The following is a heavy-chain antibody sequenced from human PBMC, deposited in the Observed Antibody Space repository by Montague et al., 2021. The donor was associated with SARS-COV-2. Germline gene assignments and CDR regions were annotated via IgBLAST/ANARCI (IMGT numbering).Heavy chain of an antibody. D-gene: IGHD3-10*01. CDR1: GFSFSGYA. CDR2: IYSGGDST. V-gene: IGHV3-23*03. Sequence: SLRLSCAASGFSFSGYAMNWVRQAPGKGLEWISVIYSGGDSTYHADSVRGRFTISRDDSKNTLFLHLNNLSAEDTAIYYCAKPGPFAFYFESWGQGTLVTVSS. CDR3: AKPGPFAFYFES. J-gene: IGHJ4*02.